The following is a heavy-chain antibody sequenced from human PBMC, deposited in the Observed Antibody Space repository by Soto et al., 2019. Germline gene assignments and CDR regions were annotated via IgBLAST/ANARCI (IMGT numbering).Heavy chain of an antibody. D-gene: IGHD3-3*01. CDR3: ARDQQYYDFWSGYLRNPAYYFDY. Sequence: QVQLVQSGAEVKKPGSSVKVSCKASGGTFSSYAISWVRQAPGQGLEWMGGIIPIFGTANYAQKFQGRVTITADESTSTAYMELSSLRSEDTAVYYCARDQQYYDFWSGYLRNPAYYFDYWGQGTLVTVSS. J-gene: IGHJ4*02. CDR2: IIPIFGTA. CDR1: GGTFSSYA. V-gene: IGHV1-69*01.